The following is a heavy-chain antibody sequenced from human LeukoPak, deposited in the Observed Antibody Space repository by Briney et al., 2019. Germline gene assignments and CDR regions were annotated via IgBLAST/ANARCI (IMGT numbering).Heavy chain of an antibody. V-gene: IGHV3-23*01. Sequence: GGSLRLSCAASGFTFRSSAMSWVRQAPGKGLEWVSAISDSGGRTYYADSVKGRFTISRDNSKNTLYLQMNSLRAEDTAVYYCAKERMVYGYWGQGTLVTVSS. D-gene: IGHD2-8*01. CDR2: ISDSGGRT. CDR3: AKERMVYGY. CDR1: GFTFRSSA. J-gene: IGHJ4*02.